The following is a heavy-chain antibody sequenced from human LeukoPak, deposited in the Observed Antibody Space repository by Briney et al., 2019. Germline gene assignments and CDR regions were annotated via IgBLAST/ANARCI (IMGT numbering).Heavy chain of an antibody. V-gene: IGHV1-2*02. CDR1: GYTFTGYY. CDR2: INPNSGGT. CDR3: ARVRRYDCSGYYSY. D-gene: IGHD3-22*01. Sequence: ASVKVSCKASGYTFTGYYMHWVRQAPGQGLEWMGWINPNSGGTNYAQKFQGRVTMTRDTSISTAYMELSRLRSDDTAVYYCARVRRYDCSGYYSYWGQGTLVTVSS. J-gene: IGHJ4*02.